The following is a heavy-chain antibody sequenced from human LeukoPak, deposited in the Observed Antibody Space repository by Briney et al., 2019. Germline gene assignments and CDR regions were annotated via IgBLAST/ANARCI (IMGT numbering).Heavy chain of an antibody. CDR2: INWNGGST. V-gene: IGHV3-20*04. D-gene: IGHD3-9*01. J-gene: IGHJ4*02. CDR1: GFTFDYYG. CDR3: AKHRGYDILTGYTFDY. Sequence: GGSLRLSCAASGFTFDYYGMSWVRQAPGKGLEWVSGINWNGGSTGYADSVKGRFTISRDNAKNSLYLQMNSLRAEDTALYYCAKHRGYDILTGYTFDYWGQGTLVTVSS.